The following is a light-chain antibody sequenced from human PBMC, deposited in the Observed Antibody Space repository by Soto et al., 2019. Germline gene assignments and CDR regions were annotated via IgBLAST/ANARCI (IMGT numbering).Light chain of an antibody. V-gene: IGLV2-14*01. J-gene: IGLJ2*01. CDR2: DGS. Sequence: QSALTQPASVSGSPGQSITISCTGTSSDVGGYNYVSWYQQHPGKAPKLMIYDGSNRPSGVSNRFSGSKSGNTASLTISGLQAEDEADYYCNSYTSISTLVFGGGTKLTVL. CDR1: SSDVGGYNY. CDR3: NSYTSISTLV.